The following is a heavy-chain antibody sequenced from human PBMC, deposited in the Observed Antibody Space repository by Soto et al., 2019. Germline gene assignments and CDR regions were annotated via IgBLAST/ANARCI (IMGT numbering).Heavy chain of an antibody. CDR2: ITYIGST. Sequence: SETLSLTCTLSGGSISSADYYWSWIRQHPGKGLEWIGYITYIGSTYYIPSLRGRVTISVDTSKTQFSLKLSSVTAADTAVYYCAREFTGTYPYSYGMDVWGQGTTVTVSS. V-gene: IGHV4-31*03. J-gene: IGHJ6*02. CDR1: GGSISSADYY. D-gene: IGHD1-26*01. CDR3: AREFTGTYPYSYGMDV.